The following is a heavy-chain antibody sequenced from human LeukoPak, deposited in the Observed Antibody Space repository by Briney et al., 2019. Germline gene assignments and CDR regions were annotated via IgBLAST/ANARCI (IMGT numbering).Heavy chain of an antibody. CDR2: ISGSGGST. CDR3: AKRSLHSSSWQPFDY. D-gene: IGHD6-13*01. CDR1: GFTFSSYA. Sequence: GGSLRLSCAASGFTFSSYAMSWVRQAPGKGLEWVSAISGSGGSTYYADSVKGRFTISRDNSKNTLYLQMNSLRAEDTAVYYCAKRSLHSSSWQPFDYWGQGTLVTVSS. V-gene: IGHV3-23*01. J-gene: IGHJ4*02.